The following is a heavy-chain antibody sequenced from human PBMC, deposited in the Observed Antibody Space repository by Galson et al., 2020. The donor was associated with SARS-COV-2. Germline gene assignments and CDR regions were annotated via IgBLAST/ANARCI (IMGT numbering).Heavy chain of an antibody. Sequence: SETLSLTCTVSGGSISSSSYYWGWIRQPPGKGLEWIGSIYYSGSTYYNPSLKSRVTISVDTSKNQFSLKLSSVTAADTAVYYCARVRGPMVMLYFDYWGQGTLVTVSS. D-gene: IGHD5-18*01. CDR1: GGSISSSSYY. V-gene: IGHV4-39*01. J-gene: IGHJ4*02. CDR3: ARVRGPMVMLYFDY. CDR2: IYYSGST.